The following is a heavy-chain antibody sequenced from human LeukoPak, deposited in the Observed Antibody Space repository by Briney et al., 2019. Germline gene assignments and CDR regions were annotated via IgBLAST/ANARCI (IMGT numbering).Heavy chain of an antibody. J-gene: IGHJ4*02. D-gene: IGHD3-22*01. CDR3: TRGDGSGRY. V-gene: IGHV3-49*04. CDR1: GFTFGDDA. Sequence: GGSLRLSCTASGFTFGDDAMSWVRQAPGKGLDWIGFIGSKTSGGTTEYAASVKGRFTILRDDSKSIAYLQINSLKTDDTAVYYCTRGDGSGRYWGQGTLVTVSS. CDR2: IGSKTSGGTT.